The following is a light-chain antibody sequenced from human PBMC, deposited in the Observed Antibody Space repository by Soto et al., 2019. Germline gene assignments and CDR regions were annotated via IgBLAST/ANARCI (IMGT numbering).Light chain of an antibody. CDR2: AAS. CDR3: QKYNSAPLT. CDR1: QSISSY. Sequence: DIQMTQSPSTLSGSVGDRVTITCRASQSISSYLNWYQQKPGKIPNPLIYAASTLQAGVPSRFSGSGSGTDFTLTISSLQPEDVAAYYCQKYNSAPLTFGGGTKVDIK. J-gene: IGKJ4*01. V-gene: IGKV1-27*01.